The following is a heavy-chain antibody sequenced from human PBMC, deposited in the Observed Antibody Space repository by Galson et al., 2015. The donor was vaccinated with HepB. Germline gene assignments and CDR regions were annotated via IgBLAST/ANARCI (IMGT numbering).Heavy chain of an antibody. CDR3: AKDKSPMPHYYDSSGYSYYFDY. D-gene: IGHD3-22*01. CDR1: GFTFSSYA. J-gene: IGHJ4*02. CDR2: ISGSGGST. V-gene: IGHV3-23*01. Sequence: SLRLSCAASGFTFSSYAMSWVRQAPGKGLEWVSAISGSGGSTYYADSVKGRFTISRDNSKNTLYLQMNSLRAEDTAVYYCAKDKSPMPHYYDSSGYSYYFDYWGQGTLVTVSS.